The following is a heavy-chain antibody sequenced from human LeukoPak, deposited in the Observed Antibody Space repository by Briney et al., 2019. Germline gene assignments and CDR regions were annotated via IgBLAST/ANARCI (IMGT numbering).Heavy chain of an antibody. CDR1: GFSFSGYN. CDR3: VMVRGVSFDY. Sequence: GGSLRLSCAASGFSFSGYNMNWARQAPGKGLEWVSYISSSGTTVYYADSVKGRFTSPRDNAKNSLYLQRNSRREQDTAVSYCVMVRGVSFDYWGERALVTVSS. D-gene: IGHD3-10*01. CDR2: ISSSGTTV. V-gene: IGHV3-48*02. J-gene: IGHJ4*02.